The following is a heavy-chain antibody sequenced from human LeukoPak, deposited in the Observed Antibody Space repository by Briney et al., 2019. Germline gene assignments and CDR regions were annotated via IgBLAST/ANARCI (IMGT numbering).Heavy chain of an antibody. CDR1: GGSFSGYY. D-gene: IGHD5-18*01. V-gene: IGHV4-34*01. Sequence: SETLSHTCAVYGGSFSGYYWSWIRQPPGKGLEWIGEINHSGSTNYNPSLKSRVTISVDTSKNQFSLKLSSVTAADTAVYYCARGHHTAIDFDYWGQGTLVTVSS. CDR2: INHSGST. CDR3: ARGHHTAIDFDY. J-gene: IGHJ4*02.